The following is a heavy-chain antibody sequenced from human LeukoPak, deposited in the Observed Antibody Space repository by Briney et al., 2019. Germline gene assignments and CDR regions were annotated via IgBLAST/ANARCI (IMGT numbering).Heavy chain of an antibody. CDR2: IIPIFGIA. J-gene: IGHJ5*02. Sequence: RASVKVSCKASGGTFSSYAISWVRQAPGQGLEWMGRIIPIFGIANYAQKFQGRVTITADKSTSTAYMELSSLRSEDTAVYYCARSKVVPAAQHWNWFDPWGQGTLVTVSS. CDR1: GGTFSSYA. D-gene: IGHD2-2*01. CDR3: ARSKVVPAAQHWNWFDP. V-gene: IGHV1-69*04.